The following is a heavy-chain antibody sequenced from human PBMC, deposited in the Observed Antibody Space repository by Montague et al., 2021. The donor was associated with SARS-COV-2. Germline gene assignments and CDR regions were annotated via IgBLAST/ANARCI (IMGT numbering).Heavy chain of an antibody. CDR1: GGSISSYY. J-gene: IGHJ5*02. CDR2: IYYSGST. D-gene: IGHD6-13*01. Sequence: SETLSLTCTVSGGSISSYYWSRIRQPPGKGLEWIGYIYYSGSTNXNPSLRSRVTISVDTPKNEFPLKLSSVTAADTAVYYCAGDGSSSWYSNWFDPWGQGTLVTVSS. V-gene: IGHV4-59*01. CDR3: AGDGSSSWYSNWFDP.